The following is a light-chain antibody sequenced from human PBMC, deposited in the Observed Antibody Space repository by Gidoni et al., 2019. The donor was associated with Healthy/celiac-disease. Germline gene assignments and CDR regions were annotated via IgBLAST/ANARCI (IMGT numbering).Light chain of an antibody. CDR2: DAF. V-gene: IGKV3-11*01. Sequence: IVLTQSPATLSLSPGERATLSCSASQSVSSYLAWYQQKPGQAPRLLIYDAFNRATGIPARFSGSGSGTDFTLTISSLEPEDFAVYYCQQRTNWPALTFGGGTKVEIK. CDR1: QSVSSY. CDR3: QQRTNWPALT. J-gene: IGKJ4*01.